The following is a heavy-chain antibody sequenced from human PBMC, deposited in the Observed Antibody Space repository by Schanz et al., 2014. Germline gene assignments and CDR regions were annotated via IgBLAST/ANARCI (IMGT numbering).Heavy chain of an antibody. CDR1: GFNFSSYS. CDR3: AKGPYYYYYMDV. J-gene: IGHJ6*03. Sequence: EVQLVESGGGLVQPGGSLRLSCAASGFNFSSYSLNWVRQAPGKGLEWVSSISYGTSYIYYAESVKGRFTISRDNAKNSLYLQMNGLRADDTAVYYCAKGPYYYYYMDVWGNGTTVTVSS. V-gene: IGHV3-21*01. CDR2: ISYGTSYI.